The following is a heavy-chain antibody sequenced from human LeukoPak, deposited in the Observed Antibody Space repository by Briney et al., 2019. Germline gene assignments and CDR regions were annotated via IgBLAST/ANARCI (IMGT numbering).Heavy chain of an antibody. Sequence: SETLSLTCSVSGGSISSTGHYWVWIRQSPEKGLDWIVSIYSNGNTYYNPSFKSRITMSVNTYKNQFPLKLTSMTAAETAVYYCARSATVTTGYFDYWGQGALVTVSS. CDR1: GGSISSTGHY. CDR2: IYSNGNT. V-gene: IGHV4-39*06. D-gene: IGHD4-17*01. CDR3: ARSATVTTGYFDY. J-gene: IGHJ4*02.